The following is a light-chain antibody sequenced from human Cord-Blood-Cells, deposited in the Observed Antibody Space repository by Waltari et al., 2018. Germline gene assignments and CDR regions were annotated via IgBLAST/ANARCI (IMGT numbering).Light chain of an antibody. CDR2: AAS. Sequence: AIRMTQSPSSFSASTGDRVTITCRASQGISRYLAWYQQKPGKAPKLLIYAASTLQSRVPSRFGGSGSGTDFTLTISCLQSEDFATYYCQQYYSYPWTFGQGTKVEIK. CDR1: QGISRY. CDR3: QQYYSYPWT. V-gene: IGKV1-8*01. J-gene: IGKJ1*01.